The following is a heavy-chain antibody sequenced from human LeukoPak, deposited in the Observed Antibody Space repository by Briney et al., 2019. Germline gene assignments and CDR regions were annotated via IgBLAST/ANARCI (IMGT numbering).Heavy chain of an antibody. CDR3: ARGAPFLTIFGNTKSYYSYLDV. D-gene: IGHD3-3*01. V-gene: IGHV4-38-2*02. Sequence: SEPLSLTCTVSGYSISSGYYWGWIRQPPGEGLEWIGSIYYSGRNYYNPSLESRVSISVDKSKNQFSLKLSSVTDADTAVYYCARGAPFLTIFGNTKSYYSYLDVWGTGTTVTVSS. CDR2: IYYSGRN. CDR1: GYSISSGYY. J-gene: IGHJ6*03.